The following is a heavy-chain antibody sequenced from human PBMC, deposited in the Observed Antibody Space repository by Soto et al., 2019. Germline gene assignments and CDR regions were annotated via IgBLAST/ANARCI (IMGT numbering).Heavy chain of an antibody. CDR1: GFVFKDSS. D-gene: IGHD3-10*01. CDR3: TRLISAAQDY. Sequence: VLLVESGGGLVQPGGSLKLSCAASGFVFKDSSIHWVRQASGKGLEWVGRIRDRAFSYATAYAASVKGRFTISRDDSTNTAYLQMNSLKTEDTAIYYSTRLISAAQDYWGQGTRVTVSS. J-gene: IGHJ4*02. V-gene: IGHV3-73*01. CDR2: IRDRAFSYAT.